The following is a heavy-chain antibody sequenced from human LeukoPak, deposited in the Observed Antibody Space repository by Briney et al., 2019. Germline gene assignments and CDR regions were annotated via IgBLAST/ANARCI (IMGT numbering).Heavy chain of an antibody. V-gene: IGHV4-61*02. Sequence: KPSQTLSLTCTVSGDSIRSGDYYWSWIRQPAGKGLEWIGRISSSGSTNYNPSLKSRVTISVDTSKNQFSLKLSSVTAADTAVYFCARGPYSYDSSGAFDIWGQGTMVTVSS. CDR2: ISSSGST. CDR1: GDSIRSGDYY. D-gene: IGHD3-22*01. J-gene: IGHJ3*02. CDR3: ARGPYSYDSSGAFDI.